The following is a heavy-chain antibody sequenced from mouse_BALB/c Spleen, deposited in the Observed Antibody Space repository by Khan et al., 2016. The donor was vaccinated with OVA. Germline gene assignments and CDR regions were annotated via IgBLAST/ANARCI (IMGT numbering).Heavy chain of an antibody. CDR1: GDSITSGY. D-gene: IGHD2-14*01. V-gene: IGHV3-8*02. Sequence: VQLKESGPSLVKPSQTLSLTCSVTGDSITSGYWNWIRKFPGNKLEYMGHIIYTGSTYYNPSLKSRISITRPTSEIQYYLQLNSVTDEDTATDYCARSTYRFAFVYWGQGTLVTVSA. CDR2: IIYTGST. CDR3: ARSTYRFAFVY. J-gene: IGHJ3*01.